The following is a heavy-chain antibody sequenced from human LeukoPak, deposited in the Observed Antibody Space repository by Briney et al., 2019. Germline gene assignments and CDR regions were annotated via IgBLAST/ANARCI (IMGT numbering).Heavy chain of an antibody. D-gene: IGHD3-22*01. CDR1: GGSISSYY. J-gene: IGHJ4*02. CDR3: ARVTYYYDSSGYYSPYYFDY. CDR2: IYYSGST. Sequence: SETLSPTCTVSGGSISSYYWSWIRQPPGKGLEWIGYIYYSGSTNYNPSLKSRVTISVDTSKNQFSLKLSSVTDADTAVYYCARVTYYYDSSGYYSPYYFDYWGQGTLVTVSS. V-gene: IGHV4-59*01.